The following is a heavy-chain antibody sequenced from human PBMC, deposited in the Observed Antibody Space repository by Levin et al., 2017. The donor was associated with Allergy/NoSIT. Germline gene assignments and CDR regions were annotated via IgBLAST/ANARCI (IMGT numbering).Heavy chain of an antibody. CDR3: ARDGALDTEGSSFDY. CDR1: GFNFRAYA. CDR2: ISFDGTNK. Sequence: GSLKISCAASGFNFRAYAMHWVRQAPGKGLEWLAIISFDGTNKYSADSVKGRFTVSRDNSNNTLHLEMHGLRTTDTAVYYCARDGALDTEGSSFDYWGRGTQVTVSS. J-gene: IGHJ4*02. V-gene: IGHV3-30*04. D-gene: IGHD1-1*01.